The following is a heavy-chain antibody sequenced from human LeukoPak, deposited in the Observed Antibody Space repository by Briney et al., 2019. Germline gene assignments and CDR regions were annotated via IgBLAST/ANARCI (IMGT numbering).Heavy chain of an antibody. V-gene: IGHV1-18*01. Sequence: ASVTVSCTASGYTFTSYGISWVRQAPGQGLEWMGWISAYNGNTNYAQKLQGRVTMTTDTSTSTAYMELRSLTSEDAAVYYCARDMLTSSVDYWGQGTLVTVSS. CDR1: GYTFTSYG. CDR3: ARDMLTSSVDY. CDR2: ISAYNGNT. D-gene: IGHD2-2*01. J-gene: IGHJ4*02.